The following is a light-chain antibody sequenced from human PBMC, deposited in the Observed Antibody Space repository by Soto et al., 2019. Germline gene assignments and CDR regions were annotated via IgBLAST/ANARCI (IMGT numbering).Light chain of an antibody. CDR2: AAS. J-gene: IGKJ1*01. Sequence: GDRVTITCRASEKINKWLAWYQQKPGKAPKLLIYAASSLQSGVPSRFSGSGSGTDFTLTISSLQPEDFATYYCQQSYSTPRTFGQGTKVDIK. CDR3: QQSYSTPRT. CDR1: EKINKW. V-gene: IGKV1-39*01.